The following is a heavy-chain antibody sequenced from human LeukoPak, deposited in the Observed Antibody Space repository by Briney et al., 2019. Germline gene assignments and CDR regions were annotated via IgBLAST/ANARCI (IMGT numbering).Heavy chain of an antibody. CDR1: GYTFTSYG. J-gene: IGHJ5*02. D-gene: IGHD3-16*02. CDR3: AREYYDYVWGSYRPVWFDP. CDR2: ISAYNGNT. V-gene: IGHV1-18*01. Sequence: ASVKVSCKASGYTFTSYGISWVRQAPGQGLEWMGWISAYNGNTNYAQKLQGRVTMTTDTSTSIAYMELRSLRSDDTAVYYWAREYYDYVWGSYRPVWFDPWGQGTLVTVSS.